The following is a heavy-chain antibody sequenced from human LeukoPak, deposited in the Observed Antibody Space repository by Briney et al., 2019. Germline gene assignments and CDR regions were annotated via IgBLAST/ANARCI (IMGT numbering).Heavy chain of an antibody. Sequence: PETLSLTCAVYGGSFSGYYWSWIRQPPGKGLEWIGEINHSGSTNYNPSLKSRVTISVDTSKNQFSLKLSSVTAADTAVYYCARGGHYYDSSGYKGLDYWGQGTLVTVSS. CDR3: ARGGHYYDSSGYKGLDY. CDR2: INHSGST. J-gene: IGHJ4*02. CDR1: GGSFSGYY. D-gene: IGHD3-22*01. V-gene: IGHV4-34*01.